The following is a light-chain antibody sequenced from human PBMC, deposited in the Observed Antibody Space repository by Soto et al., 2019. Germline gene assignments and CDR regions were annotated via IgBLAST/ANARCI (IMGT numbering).Light chain of an antibody. CDR1: QSIDTY. Sequence: EIVLTQSPATLSSSPGERATLSWRASQSIDTYLAWYQQKPGQAPRLLIYDASDRATGIPARFSGSGSGTAFTLTISGLEPEDFALYYCQQRYNWPLTFGGGTKVDIK. V-gene: IGKV3-11*01. CDR3: QQRYNWPLT. J-gene: IGKJ4*01. CDR2: DAS.